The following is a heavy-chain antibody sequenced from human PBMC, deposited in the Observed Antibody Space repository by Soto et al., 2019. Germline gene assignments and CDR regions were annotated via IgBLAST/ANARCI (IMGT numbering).Heavy chain of an antibody. J-gene: IGHJ6*02. V-gene: IGHV3-48*02. D-gene: IGHD6-19*01. CDR3: ARVGEQWLVVSNYCYYGMDV. CDR2: ISSSSSTI. Sequence: EVQLVESGGGLVQPGGSLRLSGAASGFTFSSYSMNWVRQAPGKGLEWVSYISSSSSTIYYADSVKGRFTISRDNAKNSLYLQMNSLRDEDTAVYYCARVGEQWLVVSNYCYYGMDVWGQGTTVTVSS. CDR1: GFTFSSYS.